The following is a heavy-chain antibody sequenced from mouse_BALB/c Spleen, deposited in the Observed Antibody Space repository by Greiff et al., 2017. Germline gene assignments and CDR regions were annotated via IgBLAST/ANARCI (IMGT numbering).Heavy chain of an antibody. CDR2: LAPGSGST. V-gene: IGHV1S41*01. J-gene: IGHJ2*01. D-gene: IGHD2-1*01. Sequence: GLEWIGRLAPGSGSTYYNEMFKGKATLTVDTSSSTAYIQLSSLSSEDSAVYFCARCFNGNSPFDYWGQGTTLTVSS. CDR3: ARCFNGNSPFDY.